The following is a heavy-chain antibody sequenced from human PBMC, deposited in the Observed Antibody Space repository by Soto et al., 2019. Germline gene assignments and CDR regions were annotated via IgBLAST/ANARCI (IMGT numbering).Heavy chain of an antibody. CDR1: GYTFTSYD. CDR2: MNPNSGNT. CDR3: ARAVDFWSGYQSPYYSYGMDF. Sequence: ASVKVSCKASGYTFTSYDINWVRQATGQGLEWMGWMNPNSGNTGYAQKFQGRVTMTRNTSISTAYMELSSLRSEDTAVYYCARAVDFWSGYQSPYYSYGMDFWGQGTTVTVSS. D-gene: IGHD3-3*01. V-gene: IGHV1-8*01. J-gene: IGHJ6*02.